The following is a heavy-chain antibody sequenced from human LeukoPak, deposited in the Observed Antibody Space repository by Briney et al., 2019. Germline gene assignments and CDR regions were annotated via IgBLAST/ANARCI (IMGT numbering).Heavy chain of an antibody. D-gene: IGHD4-11*01. Sequence: SQTLSLTCTVSGGSISSGSYYWSWIRQPAGKGLEWIGRIYTSGSTNYNPSLKSRVTISVDTSKNQFSLKLSSVTAADTAVYYCARRVNAFDYWGQGALVTVSP. J-gene: IGHJ4*02. CDR3: ARRVNAFDY. CDR1: GGSISSGSYY. CDR2: IYTSGST. V-gene: IGHV4-61*02.